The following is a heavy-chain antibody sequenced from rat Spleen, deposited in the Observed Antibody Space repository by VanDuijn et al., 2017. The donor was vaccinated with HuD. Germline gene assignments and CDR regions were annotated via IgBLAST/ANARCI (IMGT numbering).Heavy chain of an antibody. J-gene: IGHJ2*01. Sequence: EVQLVESGGGLVQPGRSMKLSCAASGFTFSSFPMAWVRQAPTKGLEWVATISTSGGSTYYRDSVKGRFTISRDNAKSTLYLQMNSLRSEDTATYYCTRGQPEGYYFDYWGQGVMVTVSS. V-gene: IGHV5-46*01. CDR2: ISTSGGST. D-gene: IGHD1-11*01. CDR1: GFTFSSFP. CDR3: TRGQPEGYYFDY.